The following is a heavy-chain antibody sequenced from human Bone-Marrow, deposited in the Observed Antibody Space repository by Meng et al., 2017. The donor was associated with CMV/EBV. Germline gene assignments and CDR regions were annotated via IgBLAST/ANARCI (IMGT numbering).Heavy chain of an antibody. CDR1: GGSISSSSYY. CDR3: ARDDRVVPGRYYGMDV. V-gene: IGHV4-39*07. CDR2: IYYSGST. D-gene: IGHD2-2*01. J-gene: IGHJ6*02. Sequence: SETLSLTCTVSGGSISSSSYYWGWIRQPPGKGLEWIGSIYYSGSTYYNPSLKSRVTISVDTSKNQFSLKLSSVTAADTAAYYCARDDRVVPGRYYGMDVWGQGTTVTVSS.